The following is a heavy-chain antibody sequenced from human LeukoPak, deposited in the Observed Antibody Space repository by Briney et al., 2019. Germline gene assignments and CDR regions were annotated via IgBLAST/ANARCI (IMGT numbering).Heavy chain of an antibody. Sequence: GASVKVSCKASGDNFNNYAVNWVRQAPGQGLQWMGRIIPALDRANYAHNFQGRLTITADKSTKTAYMELSSLQSEDTGLYLCARRTDAVDDASDIWGQGTMLIVSS. J-gene: IGHJ3*02. CDR3: ARRTDAVDDASDI. V-gene: IGHV1-69*04. D-gene: IGHD3/OR15-3a*01. CDR2: IIPALDRA. CDR1: GDNFNNYA.